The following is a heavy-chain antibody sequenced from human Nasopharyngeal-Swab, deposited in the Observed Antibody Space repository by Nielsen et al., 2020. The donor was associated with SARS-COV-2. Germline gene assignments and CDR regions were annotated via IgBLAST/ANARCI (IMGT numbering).Heavy chain of an antibody. V-gene: IGHV3-7*01. CDR3: ARDRDSTYYHGSGTS. Sequence: VRQAPGKGLEWVANIRQDGSEKYYVDSVKGRFTISRDNAKNSLYLQMNGLRAEDTAVYYCARDRDSTYYHGSGTSWGQGTLVTVSS. J-gene: IGHJ5*02. D-gene: IGHD3-10*01. CDR2: IRQDGSEK.